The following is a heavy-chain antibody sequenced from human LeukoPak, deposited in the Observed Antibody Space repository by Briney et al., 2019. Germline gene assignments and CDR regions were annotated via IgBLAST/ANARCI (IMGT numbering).Heavy chain of an antibody. CDR2: ISGSGGST. Sequence: PGGSLRLSCAASGFTFSSYAMSWVRQAPGKGLEWVSAISGSGGSTYYADSVKGRFTISRDNSKNTLYLQMNSLRAEDTAVYYCAKDSVYYDSSGYFDYWGQGTLVTVSS. CDR1: GFTFSSYA. CDR3: AKDSVYYDSSGYFDY. J-gene: IGHJ4*02. V-gene: IGHV3-23*01. D-gene: IGHD3-22*01.